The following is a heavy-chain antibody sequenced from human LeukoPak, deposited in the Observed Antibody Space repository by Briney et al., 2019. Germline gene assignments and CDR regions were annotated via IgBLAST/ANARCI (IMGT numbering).Heavy chain of an antibody. V-gene: IGHV3-64*01. J-gene: IGHJ4*02. D-gene: IGHD3-3*01. CDR1: GFTFSSYA. CDR2: ISSNGGST. CDR3: ARVSIFGYFDY. Sequence: PAGSLRLSCAASGFTFSSYAMHWVRQAPGKGLEYVSAISSNGGSTYYANSVKGRFTISRDNSKNTLYLQMGSLRAEDMAVYYCARVSIFGYFDYWGQGTLVTVSS.